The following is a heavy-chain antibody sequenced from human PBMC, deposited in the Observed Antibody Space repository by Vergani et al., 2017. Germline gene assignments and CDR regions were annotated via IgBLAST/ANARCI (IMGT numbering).Heavy chain of an antibody. D-gene: IGHD1-26*01. J-gene: IGHJ4*02. V-gene: IGHV5-51*01. CDR1: GYSFTSYW. Sequence: EVQLVQSGAEVKKPGESLKISCKGSGYSFTSYWIGWVRQMPGKGLVWMGIIYPGDSDTRYSPSVQGQVTISADKSVSTAYLQWSSLKASDTAMYYCARVGATVGYYFDYWGQGTLVTVSS. CDR3: ARVGATVGYYFDY. CDR2: IYPGDSDT.